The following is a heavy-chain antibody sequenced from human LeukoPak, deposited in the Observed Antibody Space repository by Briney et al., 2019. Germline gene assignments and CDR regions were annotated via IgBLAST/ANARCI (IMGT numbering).Heavy chain of an antibody. Sequence: SETLSLTCTVSGGSISSYYWTWIRQPPGKGLEWIGYIFYSGGSNYNPSLKSRVTISVDTSKNHFSLKLRSVTAADTAMYYCARRYNWAGDYFDYWGQGTLVTVSS. D-gene: IGHD1-20*01. V-gene: IGHV4-59*12. CDR2: IFYSGGS. CDR1: GGSISSYY. CDR3: ARRYNWAGDYFDY. J-gene: IGHJ4*02.